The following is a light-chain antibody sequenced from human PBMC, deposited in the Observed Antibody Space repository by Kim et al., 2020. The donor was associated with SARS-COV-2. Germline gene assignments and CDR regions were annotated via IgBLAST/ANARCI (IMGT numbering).Light chain of an antibody. CDR1: QSVLSSSNNKIF. Sequence: RTPINCNSSQSVLSSSNNKIFLTSYQQKPGQPPKLLIYWASTRESGVPDRFSGSGSGTDFTLTISSLQAEDVAVYYCQQYYTTPCTFGQGTKLEI. J-gene: IGKJ2*02. CDR2: WAS. V-gene: IGKV4-1*01. CDR3: QQYYTTPCT.